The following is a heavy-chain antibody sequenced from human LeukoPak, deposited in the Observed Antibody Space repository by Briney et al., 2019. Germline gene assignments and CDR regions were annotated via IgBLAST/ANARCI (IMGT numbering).Heavy chain of an antibody. D-gene: IGHD2-8*01. Sequence: GGSLRLSCAASGFTFYTYAMAWARQAPGKGLEWVSSISSGGSPIYSDSLKGRLTVSRDNDKNTLYLQMDNLRAEDTAIYYCARQLGYCTTGTCYFDSWGQGTQVAVSA. V-gene: IGHV3-23*01. CDR2: ISSGGSP. J-gene: IGHJ4*02. CDR1: GFTFYTYA. CDR3: ARQLGYCTTGTCYFDS.